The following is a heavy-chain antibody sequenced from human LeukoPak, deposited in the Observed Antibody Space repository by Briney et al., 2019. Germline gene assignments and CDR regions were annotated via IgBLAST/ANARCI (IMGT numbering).Heavy chain of an antibody. V-gene: IGHV3-23*01. CDR2: ISDTGGST. CDR1: GFTFTSYA. D-gene: IGHD6-13*01. Sequence: GGSLRLSCAASGFTFTSYAMSWVRQAPGKGLEWVSSISDTGGSTYYADSVKGRFTIPRDNSNNTLYLQMNTLSAEDTAVYSCGRRDSSYWGQGTLVTVSS. J-gene: IGHJ4*02. CDR3: GRRDSSY.